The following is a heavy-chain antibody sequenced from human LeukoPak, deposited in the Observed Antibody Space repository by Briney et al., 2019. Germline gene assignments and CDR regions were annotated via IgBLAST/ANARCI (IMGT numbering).Heavy chain of an antibody. Sequence: PGGSLRLSCAASGFTFSSYAMHWVRQAPGKGLEWVSAISGSGGSTYYADSVKGRFTISRDNSKNTLYLQMNSLRAEDTAVYYCAKDFFYYYGMDVWGQGTTVTVSS. CDR1: GFTFSSYA. V-gene: IGHV3-23*01. CDR2: ISGSGGST. CDR3: AKDFFYYYGMDV. J-gene: IGHJ6*02.